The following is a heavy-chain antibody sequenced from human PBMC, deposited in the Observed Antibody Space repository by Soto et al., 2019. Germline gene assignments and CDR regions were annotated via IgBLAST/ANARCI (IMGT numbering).Heavy chain of an antibody. Sequence: EVQLLESGGGLVQPGGSLRLSCAASGITFSSYAMSWVRQAPGKGLEWVSSLSGTGANTYHADSVKGRFTISRDNSKYTLYLQMNSLRAEDTAISYCAKEHDSSWSTIDYRGQGTLVTVSS. J-gene: IGHJ4*02. CDR1: GITFSSYA. CDR2: LSGTGANT. V-gene: IGHV3-23*01. CDR3: AKEHDSSWSTIDY. D-gene: IGHD6-13*01.